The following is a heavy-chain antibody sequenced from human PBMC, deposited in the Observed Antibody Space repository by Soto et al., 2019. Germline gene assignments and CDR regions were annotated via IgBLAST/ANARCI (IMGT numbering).Heavy chain of an antibody. J-gene: IGHJ6*02. CDR1: VFTFSSYG. CDR2: ISYDGSNK. D-gene: IGHD6-13*01. CDR3: AKEAAAGTYYYYGMDV. Sequence: RWSLRLSCSASVFTFSSYGMHWFRQAPGKGLEWVAVISYDGSNKYYADSVKGRFTISRDNSKNTLYLQMNSLRAEDTAVYYCAKEAAAGTYYYYGMDVWGQGTTVTVSS. V-gene: IGHV3-30*18.